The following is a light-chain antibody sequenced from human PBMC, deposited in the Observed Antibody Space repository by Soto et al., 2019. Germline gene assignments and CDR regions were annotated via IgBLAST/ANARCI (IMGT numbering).Light chain of an antibody. CDR3: QQLHGYPIT. CDR1: QGIETS. Sequence: ILLTQSPSSLSASVGDRVTITCRASQGIETSLAWYQQKPGKAPKLLIYAPSNFQSGVPSRFSGSGSGTHFTLTISSLQPEDFATYYCQQLHGYPITFGQGTRLEI. J-gene: IGKJ5*01. V-gene: IGKV1-9*01. CDR2: APS.